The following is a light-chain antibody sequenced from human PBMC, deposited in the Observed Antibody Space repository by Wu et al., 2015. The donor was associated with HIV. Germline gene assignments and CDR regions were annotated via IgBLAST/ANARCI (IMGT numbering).Light chain of an antibody. CDR2: GAS. CDR3: QQANSFPYT. J-gene: IGKJ2*01. V-gene: IGKV1-12*01. Sequence: DIQMTQSPSSLSASVGDRVTITCRASQGISKSLAWYQQKPGKAPKFLIYGASTLQSGVPSRFSGSGSGTDFTLTIDSLQPEDFATYYCQQANSFPYTFGQGTNLEIK. CDR1: QGISKS.